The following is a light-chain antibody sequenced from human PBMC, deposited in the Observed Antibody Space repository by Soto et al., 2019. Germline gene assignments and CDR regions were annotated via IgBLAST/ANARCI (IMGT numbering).Light chain of an antibody. CDR1: QGISSY. V-gene: IGKV1-9*01. CDR3: QQLISYPLT. Sequence: DIQLTQSPSFLSASVGDRVTITCRASQGISSYLAWYQQKPGKAPKLLIYAASTLQSGVPSRFSSSGSGTEFTLTISSLQPEDFATYYCQQLISYPLTFGGGTKVEIK. J-gene: IGKJ4*01. CDR2: AAS.